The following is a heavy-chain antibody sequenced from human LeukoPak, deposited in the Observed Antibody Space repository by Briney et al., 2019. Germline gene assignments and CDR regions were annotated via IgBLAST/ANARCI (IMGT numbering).Heavy chain of an antibody. Sequence: GGSLRLSCAASGFTFDDYTMHWVRQAPRKGLQWVSLISWDGHTTDYTDSVKGRFIISRDNSKNSLFLQMNSLTMEDTAFYYCAKDAMGVTEGFYFDSWGQGTLVPVSS. J-gene: IGHJ4*02. CDR3: AKDAMGVTEGFYFDS. CDR2: ISWDGHTT. V-gene: IGHV3-43*01. D-gene: IGHD1-14*01. CDR1: GFTFDDYT.